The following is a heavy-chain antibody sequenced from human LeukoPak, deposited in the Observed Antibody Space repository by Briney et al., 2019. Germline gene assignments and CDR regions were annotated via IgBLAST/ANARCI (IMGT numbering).Heavy chain of an antibody. V-gene: IGHV1-2*06. J-gene: IGHJ4*02. D-gene: IGHD5-24*01. Sequence: ASVKVSCXASGYTFTSYDINWVRQAPGQGLEWMGRINPNTGGTNYAQNFQGRVTMTRDTSISTAYMELTSLRSDDTAVYYCARVYGYNPDFDYWGQGTLVTVSS. CDR2: INPNTGGT. CDR1: GYTFTSYD. CDR3: ARVYGYNPDFDY.